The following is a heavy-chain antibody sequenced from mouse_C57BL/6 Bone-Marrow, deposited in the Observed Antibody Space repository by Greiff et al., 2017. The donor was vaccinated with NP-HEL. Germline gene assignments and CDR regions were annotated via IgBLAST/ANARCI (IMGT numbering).Heavy chain of an antibody. J-gene: IGHJ2*01. D-gene: IGHD2-1*01. Sequence: QVQLQQSGAELVKPGASVKMSCKASGYTFTTYPIEWVKQNHGKSLEWIGNFHPYNDDTEYNEKFKNKATLTVEKSSSTVYLELSRLTSDDSSVYYGERGGNYWYHFYYGGQGTTPTVSS. CDR1: GYTFTTYP. CDR2: FHPYNDDT. V-gene: IGHV1-47*01. CDR3: ERGGNYWYHFYY.